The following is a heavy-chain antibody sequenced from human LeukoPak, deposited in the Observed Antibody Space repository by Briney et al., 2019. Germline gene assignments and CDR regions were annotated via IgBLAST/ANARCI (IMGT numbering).Heavy chain of an antibody. Sequence: GDSLKISCKGSAFSFTTYRIAWVRQMPGKGLEWMAIIYPGDSGTRYSPSFQGQVTISADKSISTAYLQWSSLKASDTAIYYCARRRYCNSTSCYEGAFDIWGQGTMVTVSS. CDR1: AFSFTTYR. V-gene: IGHV5-51*01. J-gene: IGHJ3*02. D-gene: IGHD2-2*01. CDR3: ARRRYCNSTSCYEGAFDI. CDR2: IYPGDSGT.